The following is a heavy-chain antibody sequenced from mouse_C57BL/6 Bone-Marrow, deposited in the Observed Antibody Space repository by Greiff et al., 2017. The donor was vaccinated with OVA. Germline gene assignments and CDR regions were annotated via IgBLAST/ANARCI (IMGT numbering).Heavy chain of an antibody. CDR2: IYPRSGNT. CDR3: ARKYYGSSPFAY. J-gene: IGHJ3*01. Sequence: QVQLKQSGAELARPGASVKLSCKASGYTFTSYGISWVKQRTGQGLEWIGEIYPRSGNTYYNEKFKGKATLTADKSSSTAYMELRSLTSEDSAVYFCARKYYGSSPFAYWGQGTLVTVSA. CDR1: GYTFTSYG. D-gene: IGHD1-1*01. V-gene: IGHV1-81*01.